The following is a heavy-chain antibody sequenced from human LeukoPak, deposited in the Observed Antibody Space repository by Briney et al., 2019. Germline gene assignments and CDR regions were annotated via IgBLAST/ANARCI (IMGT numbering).Heavy chain of an antibody. CDR1: GFTFSSYA. Sequence: GGSLRLSCAASGFTFSSYAMSWVRQAPGKGLGWVSGISGSGGSTNYADSVKGRFTISRDNSKNTLYLQMNSLRAEDTAVYYCAEPVGTGGSWGQGTLVTVSS. V-gene: IGHV3-23*01. CDR2: ISGSGGST. D-gene: IGHD2-21*02. CDR3: AEPVGTGGS. J-gene: IGHJ4*02.